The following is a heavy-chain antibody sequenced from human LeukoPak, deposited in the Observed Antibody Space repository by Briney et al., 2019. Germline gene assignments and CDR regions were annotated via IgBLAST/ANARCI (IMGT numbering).Heavy chain of an antibody. J-gene: IGHJ4*02. CDR1: GGSFIGYY. CDR3: ARGPLRLFDY. CDR2: INHSGST. D-gene: IGHD4-17*01. V-gene: IGHV4-34*01. Sequence: SAPLSLPCAVYGGSFIGYYWSWIRQPPGKGLEWIGEINHSGSTNYNPSLKSRVTISVDTSKNQFSLKLSSVTAADTAVYYCARGPLRLFDYWGQGTLVTVS.